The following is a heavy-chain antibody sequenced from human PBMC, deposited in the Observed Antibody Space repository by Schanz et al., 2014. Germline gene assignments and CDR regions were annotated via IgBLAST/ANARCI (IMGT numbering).Heavy chain of an antibody. CDR1: GFTFTSYA. CDR3: ARVLKDSSGRHNWFDP. J-gene: IGHJ5*02. V-gene: IGHV3-23*01. Sequence: EVQLLESGGGLVQPGGSLRLSCAASGFTFTSYAMSWVRQAPGKGLECVSGISGGGGSAYYADSVKGRFTISRDNSKNTLYLQMSSLRAEDTAVYYCARVLKDSSGRHNWFDPWGQGTLVTVSS. D-gene: IGHD3-22*01. CDR2: ISGGGGSA.